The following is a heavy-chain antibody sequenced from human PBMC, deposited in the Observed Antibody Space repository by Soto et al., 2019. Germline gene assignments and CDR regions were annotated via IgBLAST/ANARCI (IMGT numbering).Heavy chain of an antibody. D-gene: IGHD2-15*01. V-gene: IGHV4-34*01. Sequence: QVQLQQWGAGLLKPSETLSLTCAVYGGSFSGYYWSWIRQPPGKGLEWIGEINHSGSTNYNPSLKSRVTISVDTSKNQFSLKLSSVTAADTAVYYCARGGGCSGGSCYFYYYYGMDVWGQGTTVTVSS. CDR2: INHSGST. J-gene: IGHJ6*02. CDR1: GGSFSGYY. CDR3: ARGGGCSGGSCYFYYYYGMDV.